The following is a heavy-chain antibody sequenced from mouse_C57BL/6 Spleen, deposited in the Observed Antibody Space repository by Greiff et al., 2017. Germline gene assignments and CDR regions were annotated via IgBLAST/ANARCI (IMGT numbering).Heavy chain of an antibody. D-gene: IGHD2-13*01. CDR1: GFNIKNTY. CDR3: DRGDYGDCGGVGFAY. V-gene: IGHV14-3*01. CDR2: IDPASGNT. J-gene: IGHJ3*01. Sequence: EVQLQQSVAELVRPGASVKLSCTASGFNIKNTYMHWVKQRPEQGLEWIGRIDPASGNTKYAPKFKGKATITADTSSNTAYLQLSSLTSEDTAIYYCDRGDYGDCGGVGFAYWGQGTLVTVSA.